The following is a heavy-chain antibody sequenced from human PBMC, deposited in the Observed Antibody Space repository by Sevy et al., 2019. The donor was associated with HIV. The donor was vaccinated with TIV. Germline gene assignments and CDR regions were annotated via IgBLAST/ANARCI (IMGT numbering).Heavy chain of an antibody. J-gene: IGHJ4*02. CDR3: VEDKEKRPAAIHFDY. V-gene: IGHV3-9*01. Sequence: GGSLRLSCAASGFIFDDYAMHWARQAPGKGLEWVASISCNRDYIYYVDSVRGRFTISRDNANYTLYLQMSSLRAEDTAYYNCVEDKEKRPAAIHFDYWGPGALVTVSS. CDR2: ISCNRDYI. D-gene: IGHD2-2*01. CDR1: GFIFDDYA.